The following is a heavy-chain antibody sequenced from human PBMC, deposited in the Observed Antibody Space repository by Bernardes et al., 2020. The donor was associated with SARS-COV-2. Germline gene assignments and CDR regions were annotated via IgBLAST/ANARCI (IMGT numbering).Heavy chain of an antibody. Sequence: SETLSLTCTVSGGSISSSSYYWGWIRQPPGKGLEWIGSISYSGSTYYNPSLKSRVTISVDTSKNQFSLKLSSVTAADTAVYYCARAHLQLWSQRFFDYWGQGTLVTVSS. V-gene: IGHV4-39*01. CDR2: ISYSGST. CDR1: GGSISSSSYY. CDR3: ARAHLQLWSQRFFDY. D-gene: IGHD5-18*01. J-gene: IGHJ4*02.